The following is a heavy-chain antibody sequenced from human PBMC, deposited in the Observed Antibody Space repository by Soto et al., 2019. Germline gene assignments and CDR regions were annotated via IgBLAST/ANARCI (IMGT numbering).Heavy chain of an antibody. CDR1: GCTFTSYG. CDR3: ASSRYDSSGYYWFDP. D-gene: IGHD3-22*01. V-gene: IGHV1-18*01. Sequence: ASVKVSCKASGCTFTSYGISWVRQAPGQGLEWMGWISAYNGNTNYAQKLQGRVTMTTDTSTSTAYMELRSLRSDDTAVYYCASSRYDSSGYYWFDPWGQGTLVTVSS. CDR2: ISAYNGNT. J-gene: IGHJ5*02.